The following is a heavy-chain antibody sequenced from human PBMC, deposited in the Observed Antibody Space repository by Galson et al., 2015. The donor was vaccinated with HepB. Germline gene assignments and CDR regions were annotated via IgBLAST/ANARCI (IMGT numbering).Heavy chain of an antibody. CDR1: GFIFSDYY. CDR2: ISGSGDTI. Sequence: SLRLSCAPSGFIFSDYYMSWIRQAPGKGLEWVSYISGSGDTIYYADSVKGRFTISRDNAKKSLYLQMNSLRVDDTAIYYWARPGYGDYVVAHWGQGTMVTVAS. V-gene: IGHV3-11*01. CDR3: ARPGYGDYVVAH. D-gene: IGHD4-17*01. J-gene: IGHJ4*02.